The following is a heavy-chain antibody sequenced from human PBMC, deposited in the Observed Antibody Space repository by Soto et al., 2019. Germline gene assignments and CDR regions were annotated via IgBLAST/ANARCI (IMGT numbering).Heavy chain of an antibody. Sequence: QVQLVQSGAEVKKPGSSVKVSCKASGGTFSSYTIRWVRQAPGQGLEWMGRIIPILGIANYAQKFQGRVTITADKSTSTAYMELISLRSEDTAVYYCSGSGYSYGADAFDIWGQGTMVTVSS. CDR3: SGSGYSYGADAFDI. CDR2: IIPILGIA. CDR1: GGTFSSYT. D-gene: IGHD2-15*01. V-gene: IGHV1-69*02. J-gene: IGHJ3*02.